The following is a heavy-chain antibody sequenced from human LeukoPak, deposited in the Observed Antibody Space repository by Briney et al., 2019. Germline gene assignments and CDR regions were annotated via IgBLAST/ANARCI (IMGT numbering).Heavy chain of an antibody. V-gene: IGHV3-74*01. Sequence: PGGSLRLSCAASGFTFSIYWMHWVRQAPGKGLVWASRINSDGSNTNYADSVKGRFTISRDNAKNTLYLQMNSLRAEDTAVYYCARSRGYYYDSSGYLPFDYWGQGTLVTVSS. CDR1: GFTFSIYW. D-gene: IGHD3-22*01. J-gene: IGHJ4*02. CDR3: ARSRGYYYDSSGYLPFDY. CDR2: INSDGSNT.